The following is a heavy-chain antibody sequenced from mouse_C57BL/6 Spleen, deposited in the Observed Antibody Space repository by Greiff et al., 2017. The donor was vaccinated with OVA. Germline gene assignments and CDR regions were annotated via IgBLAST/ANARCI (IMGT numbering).Heavy chain of an antibody. V-gene: IGHV1-76*01. J-gene: IGHJ2*01. CDR2: IYPGSGNT. CDR1: GYTFTDYY. Sequence: VQLKQSGAELVRPGASVKLSCKASGYTFTDYYINWVKQRPGQGLEWIARIYPGSGNTYYNEKFKGKATLTAEKSSSTAYMQLSSLTSEDAAVYFCARGPEKDYWGQGTTLTVSS. CDR3: ARGPEKDY.